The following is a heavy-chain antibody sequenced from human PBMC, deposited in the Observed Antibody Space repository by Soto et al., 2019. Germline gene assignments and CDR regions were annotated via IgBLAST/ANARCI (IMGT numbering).Heavy chain of an antibody. CDR1: GGSISSYY. Sequence: SETLSLTCTVSGGSISSYYWSWIRQPPGKGLEWIGYIYYSGSTNYNPSLKSRVTISVDTSKNQFSLKLSSVTAADTAVYYCARGGYSNYLIYYYMDVWGKGTTVTVSS. D-gene: IGHD4-4*01. J-gene: IGHJ6*03. CDR2: IYYSGST. CDR3: ARGGYSNYLIYYYMDV. V-gene: IGHV4-59*01.